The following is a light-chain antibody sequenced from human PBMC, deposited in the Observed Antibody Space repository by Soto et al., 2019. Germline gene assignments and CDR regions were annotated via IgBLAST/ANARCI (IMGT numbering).Light chain of an antibody. CDR1: SSDVGGYNY. CDR3: SSYTSSSSYV. V-gene: IGLV2-14*01. CDR2: DVS. J-gene: IGLJ1*01. Sequence: QSALTQPASVSGSSGQSITISCTGTSSDVGGYNYVSWYQQHPGKAPKLMIYDVSNRPSGVSNRSSGSKSGNTASLTISGLQAEDEADYYCSSYTSSSSYVFGTGTKATVL.